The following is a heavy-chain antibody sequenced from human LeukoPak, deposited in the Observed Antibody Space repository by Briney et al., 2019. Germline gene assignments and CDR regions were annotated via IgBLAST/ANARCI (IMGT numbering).Heavy chain of an antibody. CDR3: ARMRSNTRVKIVYYYYMDV. Sequence: GGSLRLSCAASGFTFSDYYMSWIRQAPGKGLEWVSYISSSGSTIYYADSVKGRFTISRDNAKNSLYLQMNSLRAEDTAVYYCARMRSNTRVKIVYYYYMDVWGKGTTVTVSS. CDR2: ISSSGSTI. J-gene: IGHJ6*03. V-gene: IGHV3-11*01. CDR1: GFTFSDYY. D-gene: IGHD2-2*01.